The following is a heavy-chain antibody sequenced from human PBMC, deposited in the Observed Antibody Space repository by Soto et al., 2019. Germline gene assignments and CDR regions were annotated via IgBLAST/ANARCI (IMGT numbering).Heavy chain of an antibody. V-gene: IGHV3-23*01. CDR2: ISGSGSST. CDR1: GFPFSTYA. D-gene: IGHD4-4*01. CDR3: VKESTTVTTFSFDY. Sequence: GGSLRLSCAASGFPFSTYAMSWVRQAPGKGLEWVSSISGSGSSTYYADSVKGRFTISRDNSKNTLYLQMNGLRAEDTALYYCVKESTTVTTFSFDYWGQGTLVTVSS. J-gene: IGHJ4*02.